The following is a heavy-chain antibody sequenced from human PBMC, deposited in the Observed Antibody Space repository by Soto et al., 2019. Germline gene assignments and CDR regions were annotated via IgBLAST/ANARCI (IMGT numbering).Heavy chain of an antibody. V-gene: IGHV3-30*03. J-gene: IGHJ4*02. Sequence: PGGSLRLSCAASGFTFSSYGMHWVRQAPGKGLEWVAVISYDGSNKYYADSVKGRFTISRDNSKNTLYLQMNSLRAEDTAVYYCVSYSSGWYDYWGQGTLVTVSS. D-gene: IGHD6-19*01. CDR3: VSYSSGWYDY. CDR2: ISYDGSNK. CDR1: GFTFSSYG.